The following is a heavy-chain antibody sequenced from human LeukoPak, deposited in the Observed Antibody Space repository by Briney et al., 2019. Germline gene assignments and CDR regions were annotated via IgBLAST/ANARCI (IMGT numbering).Heavy chain of an antibody. D-gene: IGHD6-19*01. CDR3: ASIAVAGSSVY. CDR2: IYYSGST. CDR1: GGSISRGGYY. V-gene: IGHV4-31*03. J-gene: IGHJ4*02. Sequence: SQTLSLPCTVSGGSISRGGYYWSWIRQHPGKGLEWIGYIYYSGSTYYNPSLKSRVTISVDTSKNQFSLKLSSVTAADTAVYYCASIAVAGSSVYWGQGTLVTVSS.